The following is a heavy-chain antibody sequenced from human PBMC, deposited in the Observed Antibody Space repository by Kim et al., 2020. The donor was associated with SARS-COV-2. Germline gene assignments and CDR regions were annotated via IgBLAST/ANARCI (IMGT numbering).Heavy chain of an antibody. D-gene: IGHD3-10*01. J-gene: IGHJ4*02. Sequence: YVKAVKGRSTMSRDNAKNSWYLQMNSLRTEDTAMYYCAALDSVQVPGGIWGQGTLVTVSS. V-gene: IGHV3-7*01. CDR3: AALDSVQVPGGI.